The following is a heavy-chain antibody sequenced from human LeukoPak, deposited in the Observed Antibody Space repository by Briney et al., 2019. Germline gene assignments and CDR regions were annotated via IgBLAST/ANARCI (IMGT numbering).Heavy chain of an antibody. CDR2: ISGSGGST. V-gene: IGHV3-23*01. CDR1: GFTFSSYA. CDR3: AKALGGSYLPFDY. D-gene: IGHD1-26*01. J-gene: IGHJ4*02. Sequence: GSLRLSCAASGFTFSSYAMTWVRQAPGKGLEWVSPISGSGGSTYYADSVKGRFTISRDNSKNTLYLQMNSLRAEDTAVYYCAKALGGSYLPFDYWGQGTLVTVSS.